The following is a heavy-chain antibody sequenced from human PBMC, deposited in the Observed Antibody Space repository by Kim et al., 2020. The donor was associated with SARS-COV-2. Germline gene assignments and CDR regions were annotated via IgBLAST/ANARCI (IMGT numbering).Heavy chain of an antibody. Sequence: SETLSLTCTVSGGSISSGGYYWSWIRQHPGKGLEWIGYIYYSGSTYYNPSLKSRVTISVDTSKNQFSLKLSSVTAADTAVYYCARVLDIVVVPAAPTHSHWFDPWGQGTLVTVSS. V-gene: IGHV4-31*03. CDR2: IYYSGST. D-gene: IGHD2-2*03. CDR3: ARVLDIVVVPAAPTHSHWFDP. J-gene: IGHJ5*02. CDR1: GGSISSGGYY.